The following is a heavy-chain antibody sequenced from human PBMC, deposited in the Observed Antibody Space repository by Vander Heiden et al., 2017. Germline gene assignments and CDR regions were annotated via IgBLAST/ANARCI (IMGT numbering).Heavy chain of an antibody. Sequence: QIPLKTSGPTLEKPTQPLTLTCPFSGPSLPTTGAGVAWLRQPPGKALESLALIYWNDDKRYSPSLKSKLTNTKDTSKNQVVLTMTNMDPVDTATYYCAHIVGRSYPWWFDPWGQGTLVTVSS. J-gene: IGHJ5*02. CDR1: GPSLPTTGAG. V-gene: IGHV2-5*01. D-gene: IGHD1-26*01. CDR3: AHIVGRSYPWWFDP. CDR2: IYWNDDK.